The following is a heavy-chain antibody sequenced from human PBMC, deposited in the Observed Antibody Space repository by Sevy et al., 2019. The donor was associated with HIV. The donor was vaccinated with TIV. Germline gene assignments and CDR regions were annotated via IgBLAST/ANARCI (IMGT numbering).Heavy chain of an antibody. D-gene: IGHD3-22*01. V-gene: IGHV3-23*01. CDR1: GFTFSSYA. CDR3: AKDHVGFIAAAGNTYYYDSSGTPPGDFDY. CDR2: ISGSGGST. J-gene: IGHJ4*02. Sequence: GGSLRLSCAASGFTFSSYAMSWVRQAPGKGLEWVSAISGSGGSTYYAHSVKGRFTISRDNSKNTLYLQMNSLRAEDTAVYYCAKDHVGFIAAAGNTYYYDSSGTPPGDFDYWGQGTLVTVSS.